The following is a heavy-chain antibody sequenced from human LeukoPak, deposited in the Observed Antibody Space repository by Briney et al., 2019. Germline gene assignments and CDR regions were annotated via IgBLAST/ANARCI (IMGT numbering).Heavy chain of an antibody. CDR1: GFSFRTYG. Sequence: GGTLRLSCAASGFSFRTYGMSWVRQAPGKRLEWVSGSSGSGDNTHNADVVKGRFTISKDNSKNTLYLQMNSLRDEDTALYYCEIHGGGTIRLEAFDVWGQGTMVTISS. CDR3: EIHGGGTIRLEAFDV. V-gene: IGHV3-23*01. CDR2: SSGSGDNT. J-gene: IGHJ3*01. D-gene: IGHD3-3*01.